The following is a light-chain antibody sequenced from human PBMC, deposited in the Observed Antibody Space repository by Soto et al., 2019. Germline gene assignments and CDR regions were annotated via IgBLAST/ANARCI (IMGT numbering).Light chain of an antibody. CDR3: SSYTTSSTLVV. J-gene: IGLJ2*01. Sequence: QSALTQPASVSGSPGQSITISCTGTSSDVADYNYVSWYQQHPGKPPKLVIYEVSGRPSGISTRFSGSKSGNTASLTISGLQAEDEADYYCSSYTTSSTLVVFGGGTKLTVL. CDR2: EVS. V-gene: IGLV2-14*01. CDR1: SSDVADYNY.